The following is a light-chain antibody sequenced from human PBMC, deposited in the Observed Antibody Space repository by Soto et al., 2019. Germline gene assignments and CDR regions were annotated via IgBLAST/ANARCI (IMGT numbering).Light chain of an antibody. V-gene: IGKV1-39*01. CDR1: QSISYY. Sequence: DIQMTKSPSSLSASVGGRVTITCRASQSISYYLNWYQQKPGKAPKLLIYAASTLQSGVPSRFSGSGSRTDFTLTISSLQPEDFATYYCQQSYSTLWTFGQGNKVEIK. CDR3: QQSYSTLWT. J-gene: IGKJ1*01. CDR2: AAS.